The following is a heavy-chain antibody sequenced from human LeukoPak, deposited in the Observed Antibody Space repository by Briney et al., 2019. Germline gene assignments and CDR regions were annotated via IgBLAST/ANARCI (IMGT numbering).Heavy chain of an antibody. D-gene: IGHD1-20*01. J-gene: IGHJ4*02. CDR2: INTDGRTT. CDR1: GFTFNNHW. CDR3: ARDVNWNQVDY. Sequence: GGSLRLSCAVSGFTFNNHWMHWVRQAPGKGLVWISRINTDGRTTNYADSVKVRFTITRYNARNMFYLQMNSLRAEDTAVYYCARDVNWNQVDYWGQGSLVTVSS. V-gene: IGHV3-74*01.